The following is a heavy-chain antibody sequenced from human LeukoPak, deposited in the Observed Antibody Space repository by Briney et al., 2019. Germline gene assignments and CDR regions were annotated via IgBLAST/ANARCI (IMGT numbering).Heavy chain of an antibody. CDR3: AKDRRYYDSSGYYYWDWFDP. Sequence: GGSLRLSCAASGFTFSTYDMSWVRQAPGKGLEWVSAISGSGGSTYYADSVKGRFTISRDNSKNTLYLQMNSLRAEDTAVYYCAKDRRYYDSSGYYYWDWFDPWGQGTLVTVSS. J-gene: IGHJ5*02. CDR2: ISGSGGST. V-gene: IGHV3-23*01. D-gene: IGHD3-22*01. CDR1: GFTFSTYD.